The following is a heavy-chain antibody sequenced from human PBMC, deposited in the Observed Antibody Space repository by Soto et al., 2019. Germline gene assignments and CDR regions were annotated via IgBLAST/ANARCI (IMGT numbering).Heavy chain of an antibody. J-gene: IGHJ4*02. CDR3: ARKRAIFGVVTSTYFDY. V-gene: IGHV4-59*01. CDR1: GGSISSYY. Sequence: SETLSLTCTVSGGSISSYYWSWIRQPPGKGLEWIGYIYYSGSTNYNPSLKSRVTISVDTSKNQFSLKLSSVTAADTAVYYCARKRAIFGVVTSTYFDYWGQGTLVTVSS. CDR2: IYYSGST. D-gene: IGHD3-3*01.